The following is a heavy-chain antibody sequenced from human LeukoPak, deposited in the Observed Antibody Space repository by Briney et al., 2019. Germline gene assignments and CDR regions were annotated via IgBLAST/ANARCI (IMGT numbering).Heavy chain of an antibody. Sequence: SETLSLTCTVPGGSISSYYWSWIRQPPGKGLEWIGYIYYSGSTNYNPSLKSRVTISVDTSKNQFSLKLSSVTAADTAVYYCARVRRITIFGVSDDAFDIWGQGTMVTVSS. D-gene: IGHD3-3*01. CDR3: ARVRRITIFGVSDDAFDI. J-gene: IGHJ3*02. V-gene: IGHV4-59*01. CDR2: IYYSGST. CDR1: GGSISSYY.